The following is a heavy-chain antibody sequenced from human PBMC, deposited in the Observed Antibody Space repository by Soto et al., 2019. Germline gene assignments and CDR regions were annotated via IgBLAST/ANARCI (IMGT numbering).Heavy chain of an antibody. Sequence: SLRLSCAASGFTFSSYAMHWVRQAPGKGLEWVAVISYDGSNKYYADSVKGRFTISRDNSKNTLYLQMNSLRAEDTAVCYCASPRPAWSLWGHFDYWGQGTLVTVSS. CDR2: ISYDGSNK. D-gene: IGHD3-16*01. CDR3: ASPRPAWSLWGHFDY. J-gene: IGHJ4*02. V-gene: IGHV3-30-3*01. CDR1: GFTFSSYA.